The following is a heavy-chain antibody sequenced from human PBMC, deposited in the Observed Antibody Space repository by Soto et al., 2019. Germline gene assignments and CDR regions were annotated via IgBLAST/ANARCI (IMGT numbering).Heavy chain of an antibody. Sequence: DSYISSSSSTIYYADSVKGRFTISRDNAKNSLYLQMNSLRAEDTAVYYCAREYCSSTSCLNWFDPWGQGTLVTVSS. V-gene: IGHV3-48*01. J-gene: IGHJ5*02. D-gene: IGHD2-2*01. CDR2: ISSSSSTI. CDR3: AREYCSSTSCLNWFDP.